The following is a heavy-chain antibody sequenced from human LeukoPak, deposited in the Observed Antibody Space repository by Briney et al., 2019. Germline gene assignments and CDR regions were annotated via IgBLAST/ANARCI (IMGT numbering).Heavy chain of an antibody. V-gene: IGHV3-48*04. CDR1: GFTFNSYS. Sequence: GGSLRLSCAASGFTFNSYSMNWVRQAPGKGLEWISYITSSSGTIYYADSVKGRFTISRDNAKNSLYLQMNSLRAEDTAVYYCASLATPPNIVVVPAAMSAFDIWGQGTMVTVSS. J-gene: IGHJ3*02. D-gene: IGHD2-2*01. CDR2: ITSSSGTI. CDR3: ASLATPPNIVVVPAAMSAFDI.